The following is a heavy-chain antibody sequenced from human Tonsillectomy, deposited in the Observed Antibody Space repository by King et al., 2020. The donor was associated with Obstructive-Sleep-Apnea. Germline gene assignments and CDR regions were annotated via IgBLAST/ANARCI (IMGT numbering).Heavy chain of an antibody. D-gene: IGHD6-6*01. CDR1: GGSISGSY. V-gene: IGHV4-59*01. CDR3: ARDSSIFYYFDY. J-gene: IGHJ4*02. Sequence: VQLQESGPGLVKPSETLSLTCTVSGGSISGSYWSWFRQPPGKGLEWIGYISYSGSTKYNPSLKSPVTISVDTSKNQFSLKLSSVTAADTGVYYCARDSSIFYYFDYWGQGTLVTVSS. CDR2: ISYSGST.